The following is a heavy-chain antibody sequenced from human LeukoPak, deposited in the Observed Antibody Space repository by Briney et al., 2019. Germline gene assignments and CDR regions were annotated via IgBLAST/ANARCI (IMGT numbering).Heavy chain of an antibody. CDR2: IYPGDSDT. D-gene: IGHD2-2*01. V-gene: IGHV5-51*01. Sequence: GESLKISCKGSGYSFTSFWIGWVRQMPGKGLEWMGIIYPGDSDTRYSPSFQGQVTISADKSISTAYLQWSSPKASDTAMYYCARPYCSSTSCTKSSGYWGQGTLVTVSS. CDR1: GYSFTSFW. J-gene: IGHJ4*02. CDR3: ARPYCSSTSCTKSSGY.